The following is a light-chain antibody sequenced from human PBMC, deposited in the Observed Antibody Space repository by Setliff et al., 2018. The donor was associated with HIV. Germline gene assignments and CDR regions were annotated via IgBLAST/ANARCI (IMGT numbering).Light chain of an antibody. Sequence: SSELPQPPSVSVAPGKKARITCGCDNIGDKSMHWYQHRPGQPPVLVIYYDNDRPSGIPERFSGSTSANTATLTIGRVDAGDEAYYYCQVWDSDSDHVVFGGGTKGTVL. V-gene: IGLV3-21*04. J-gene: IGLJ2*01. CDR2: YDN. CDR3: QVWDSDSDHVV. CDR1: NIGDKS.